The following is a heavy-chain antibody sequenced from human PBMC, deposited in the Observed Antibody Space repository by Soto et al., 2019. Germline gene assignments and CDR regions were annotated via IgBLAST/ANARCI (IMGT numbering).Heavy chain of an antibody. CDR2: IYYSGST. D-gene: IGHD6-13*01. Sequence: SETLSLTCTVSGGSISSYYWSWIRQPPGKGLEWIGYIYYSGSTNYNPSLKSRVTISVDTSKNQFSLKLSSVTAADTAVYYCARHLVRRTFDYWGQGTLVTVSS. V-gene: IGHV4-59*08. CDR3: ARHLVRRTFDY. CDR1: GGSISSYY. J-gene: IGHJ4*02.